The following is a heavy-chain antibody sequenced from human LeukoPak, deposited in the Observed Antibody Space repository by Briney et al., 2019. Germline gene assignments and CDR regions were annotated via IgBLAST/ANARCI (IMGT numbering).Heavy chain of an antibody. D-gene: IGHD3-10*01. V-gene: IGHV3-23*01. CDR2: ISGSGGST. J-gene: IGHJ4*02. Sequence: PGGSLRLSCAASGFTFSSYGMSWVRQAPGKGLEWVSAISGSGGSTYYADSVKGRFTISRDNSKNTLYLQMNSLRAEDTAVYYCSDGSGSSTPFDYWGQGTLVTVSS. CDR1: GFTFSSYG. CDR3: SDGSGSSTPFDY.